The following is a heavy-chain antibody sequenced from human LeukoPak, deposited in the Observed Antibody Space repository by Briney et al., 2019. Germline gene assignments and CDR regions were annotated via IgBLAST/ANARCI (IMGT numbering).Heavy chain of an antibody. CDR1: GYSFTSYW. Sequence: GASLQISCKGSGYSFTSYWIGWVRQMPGKGLEWMGIIYPGDSDTRYSPSFQGQVTISADKSINTAFVQWSSLKASDTAIYYCARRTPEYTNPWYFDLWGRGTLVTVSS. CDR3: ARRTPEYTNPWYFDL. CDR2: IYPGDSDT. J-gene: IGHJ2*01. V-gene: IGHV5-51*01. D-gene: IGHD6-6*01.